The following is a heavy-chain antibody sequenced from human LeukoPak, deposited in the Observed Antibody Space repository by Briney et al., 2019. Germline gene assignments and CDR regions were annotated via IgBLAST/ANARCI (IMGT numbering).Heavy chain of an antibody. D-gene: IGHD6-13*01. V-gene: IGHV1-8*01. CDR3: ARGLSPAAAGIDY. CDR1: GYTFTSYD. CDR2: MNPNSGNI. J-gene: IGHJ4*02. Sequence: ASVKVSCKASGYTFTSYDINWVRQATGHGLEWMGWMNPNSGNIFYAQKFQGRVTMTRNTSISTAYMELSSLRSEDTAVYYCARGLSPAAAGIDYWGQGTLVTVSS.